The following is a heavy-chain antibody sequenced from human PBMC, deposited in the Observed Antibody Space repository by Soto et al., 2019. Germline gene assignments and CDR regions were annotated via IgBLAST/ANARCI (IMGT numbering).Heavy chain of an antibody. CDR3: AILLAGTKSWLDP. Sequence: ASVKVSCKASGGTFNSYGINWMRQAPGQGLEWMGGISPLFGTTHYAHRFQRSVTLTADGFTSTAYMEVRGLRSDDTAVYYCAILLAGTKSWLDPWGQGTLVTVSS. J-gene: IGHJ5*02. D-gene: IGHD4-17*01. V-gene: IGHV1-69*13. CDR1: GGTFNSYG. CDR2: ISPLFGTT.